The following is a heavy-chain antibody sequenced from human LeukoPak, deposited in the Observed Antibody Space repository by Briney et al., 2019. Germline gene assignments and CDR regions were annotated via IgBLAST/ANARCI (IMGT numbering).Heavy chain of an antibody. Sequence: GGSLRLSCAASEFKFGTFWMSWVRQAPGKGLEWVSVIYSGGSTYYADSVKGRFTISRDNSKNMLYLQMNSLRAEDTAVYYCARDEAVAGLDYYYGMDVWGQGATVTVSS. V-gene: IGHV3-53*01. CDR3: ARDEAVAGLDYYYGMDV. CDR2: IYSGGST. J-gene: IGHJ6*02. CDR1: EFKFGTFW. D-gene: IGHD6-19*01.